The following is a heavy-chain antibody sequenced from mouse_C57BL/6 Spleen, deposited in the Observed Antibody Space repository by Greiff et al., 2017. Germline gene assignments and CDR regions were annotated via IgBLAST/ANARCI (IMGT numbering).Heavy chain of an antibody. CDR1: GYTFTSYW. J-gene: IGHJ4*01. D-gene: IGHD1-1*01. V-gene: IGHV1-55*01. CDR2: IYPGSGST. Sequence: LQQPGAELVKPGASVKMSCKASGYTFTSYWITWVKQRPGQGLEWIGDIYPGSGSTNYNEKFKSKATLTVDTSSSTAYMQLSSLTSEDSAVYYCARRGYGSSYDYAMDYWGQGTSVTVSS. CDR3: ARRGYGSSYDYAMDY.